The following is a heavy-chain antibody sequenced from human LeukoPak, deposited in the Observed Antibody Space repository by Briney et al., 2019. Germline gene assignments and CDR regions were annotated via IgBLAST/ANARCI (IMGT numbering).Heavy chain of an antibody. V-gene: IGHV1-69*06. D-gene: IGHD2-8*01. CDR2: IIPIFGTA. CDR3: AAANWGSWTYCTNGVCYYNWFDP. J-gene: IGHJ5*02. CDR1: GGTFSSYA. Sequence: EASVKVSCQASGGTFSSYAISWVRQAPGQGLEWMGGIIPIFGTANYAQKFQGRVTITADKSTSTAYMELSSLRSEDTAVYYCAAANWGSWTYCTNGVCYYNWFDPWGQGTLVTVSS.